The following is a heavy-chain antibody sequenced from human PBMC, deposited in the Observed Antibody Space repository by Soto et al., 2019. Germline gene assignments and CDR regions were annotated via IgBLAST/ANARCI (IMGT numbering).Heavy chain of an antibody. V-gene: IGHV3-15*01. CDR1: GFTFSNAW. CDR3: TIREMATITYY. Sequence: EVQLVESGGGLVKPGGSLRLSCAASGFTFSNAWMSWVRQAPGKGLEWVGRIKSKTDGGTTDYAAPVKGRFTISRDDSKNTLYLQMNSLKTEDTAVYYCTIREMATITYYWGQGTLVTVSS. CDR2: IKSKTDGGTT. D-gene: IGHD5-12*01. J-gene: IGHJ4*02.